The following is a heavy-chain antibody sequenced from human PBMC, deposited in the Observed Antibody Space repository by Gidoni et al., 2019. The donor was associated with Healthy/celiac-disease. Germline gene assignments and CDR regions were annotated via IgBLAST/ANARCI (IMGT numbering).Heavy chain of an antibody. J-gene: IGHJ4*02. CDR2: ISGSGGST. CDR3: AKDGEYCSGGSCYYFDY. Sequence: EVQLLESGGGLVQPGGSLRLSCAASGFPFSSYAMGWVRPAPGKGLEWVSSISGSGGSTDYADSVKGRFTISRDNSKNTLYLQMNSLRAEDTAVYYCAKDGEYCSGGSCYYFDYWGQGTLVTVSS. D-gene: IGHD2-15*01. CDR1: GFPFSSYA. V-gene: IGHV3-23*01.